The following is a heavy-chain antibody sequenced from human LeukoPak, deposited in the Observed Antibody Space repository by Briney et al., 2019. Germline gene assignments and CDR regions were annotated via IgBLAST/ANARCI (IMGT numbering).Heavy chain of an antibody. D-gene: IGHD6-13*01. V-gene: IGHV4-34*01. CDR1: GGSFSGCY. CDR3: ARVARLNIAAAGSKGSIDY. CDR2: IKHSGST. J-gene: IGHJ4*02. Sequence: SETLSLTCAVYGGSFSGCYWSWIRQPPGKGLEWIGEIKHSGSTNYNPSLKSRVTISVDTSKNQFSLKLSSVTAADTAVYYCARVARLNIAAAGSKGSIDYWGQGTLVTVSS.